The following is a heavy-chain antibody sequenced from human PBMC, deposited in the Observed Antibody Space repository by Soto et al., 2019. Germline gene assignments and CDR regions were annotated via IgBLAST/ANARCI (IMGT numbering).Heavy chain of an antibody. Sequence: EASVKVSCKASGFTFTSSAVQWVRQARGQRLEWIGWIVVGSGNTNYAQKFQERVTITRDMSTSTAYMELSSLRSEDTAVYYCAAAGVTTSDFDYWGQGTLVTVSS. V-gene: IGHV1-58*01. CDR1: GFTFTSSA. CDR3: AAAGVTTSDFDY. D-gene: IGHD2-21*02. J-gene: IGHJ4*02. CDR2: IVVGSGNT.